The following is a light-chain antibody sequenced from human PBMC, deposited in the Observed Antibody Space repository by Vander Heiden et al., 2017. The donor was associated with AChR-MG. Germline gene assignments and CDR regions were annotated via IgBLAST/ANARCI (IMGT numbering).Light chain of an antibody. CDR3: QQSDRTPRYT. J-gene: IGKJ2*01. Sequence: DIQMTQSPSSLSASVGDRVIITCRASQSISSYLNWYQHKPGKAPKLLIYGASTLQSGVPSRFSGGGSGTDFTLTISSLQPEDFATYYCQQSDRTPRYTFGQRTKLEIK. CDR1: QSISSY. CDR2: GAS. V-gene: IGKV1-39*01.